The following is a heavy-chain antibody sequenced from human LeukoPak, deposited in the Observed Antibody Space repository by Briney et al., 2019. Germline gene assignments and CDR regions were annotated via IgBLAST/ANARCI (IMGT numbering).Heavy chain of an antibody. D-gene: IGHD4-11*01. V-gene: IGHV1-18*01. CDR3: ARDKAVTTELTQYFQH. J-gene: IGHJ1*01. CDR1: GYTFTNYG. Sequence: GASVKVSCKASGYTFTNYGVSWVRQAPGQGLEWMGWISAYNVYTNYAQKFQFRVTMTTDTSTSTAYMELRSLTSDDTAVYYCARDKAVTTELTQYFQHWGQGTLVTVSS. CDR2: ISAYNVYT.